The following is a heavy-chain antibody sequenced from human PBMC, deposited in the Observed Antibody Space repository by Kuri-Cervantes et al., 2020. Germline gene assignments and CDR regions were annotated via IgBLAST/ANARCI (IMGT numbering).Heavy chain of an antibody. Sequence: GESLKISCAASGFTFSSYAMSWVRQAPGKGLEWVSAISGSGGSTYYADSVKGRFTISRDNSKNTLYLQMNSLRAKDTAVYYCARMSRTTVVTRDYWGQGTLVTVSS. CDR3: ARMSRTTVVTRDY. V-gene: IGHV3-23*01. CDR1: GFTFSSYA. CDR2: ISGSGGST. D-gene: IGHD4-23*01. J-gene: IGHJ4*02.